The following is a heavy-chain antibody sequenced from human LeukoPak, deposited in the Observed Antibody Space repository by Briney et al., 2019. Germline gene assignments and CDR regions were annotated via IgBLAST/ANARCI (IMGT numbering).Heavy chain of an antibody. Sequence: PGGSLRLSCAASGFTFSDYYMSWIRQAPGKGLEWVSYISSSGSTIYSADSVKGRFTTSRDNAKNSLYLQMNSLRAEDTAVYYCARDLHDILTGYYPPGFDYWGQGTLVTVSS. D-gene: IGHD3-9*01. V-gene: IGHV3-11*01. CDR2: ISSSGSTI. CDR3: ARDLHDILTGYYPPGFDY. CDR1: GFTFSDYY. J-gene: IGHJ4*02.